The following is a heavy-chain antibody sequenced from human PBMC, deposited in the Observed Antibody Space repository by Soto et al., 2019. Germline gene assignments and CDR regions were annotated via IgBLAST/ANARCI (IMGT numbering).Heavy chain of an antibody. Sequence: QVQLVESGGGVVQAGGSLGLSCTASGFTFSTYGMHWVRQAPGKGPGWVAVMSHDGSHKAFLDSVKGRFIISSDNSMNTLYLQMNSLRPDDTAVYYCATIPRSAWDHYYYGIDVLGEGTTSIVSS. V-gene: IGHV3-30*03. CDR3: ATIPRSAWDHYYYGIDV. J-gene: IGHJ6*04. CDR2: MSHDGSHK. D-gene: IGHD6-19*01. CDR1: GFTFSTYG.